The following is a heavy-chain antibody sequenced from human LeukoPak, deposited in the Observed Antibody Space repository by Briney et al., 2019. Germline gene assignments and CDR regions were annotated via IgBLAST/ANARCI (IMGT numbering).Heavy chain of an antibody. CDR1: GYTFTSYY. Sequence: ASVKISCKASGYTFTSYYMHWVRQAPGQGLEWMGWINPNSGGTNYEQKFQGRVTMTRDTSISTAYMELSRLRSDDTAVYYCARGLRGYSYVTEVYYFDYWGQGTLVTVSS. CDR3: ARGLRGYSYVTEVYYFDY. CDR2: INPNSGGT. V-gene: IGHV1-2*02. J-gene: IGHJ4*02. D-gene: IGHD5-18*01.